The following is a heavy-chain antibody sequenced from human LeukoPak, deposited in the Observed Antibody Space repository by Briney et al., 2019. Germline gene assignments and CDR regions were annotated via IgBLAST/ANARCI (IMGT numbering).Heavy chain of an antibody. CDR1: GGSISSYY. CDR2: IYYSGST. V-gene: IGHV4-59*01. J-gene: IGHJ4*02. CDR3: ARVNGAVGYCSGGSCYSSGYFDY. D-gene: IGHD2-15*01. Sequence: PSETLSLTCTVSGGSISSYYWSWIRQPPGKGLEWIGYIYYSGSTNYNPSLKSRVTISVDTSKNQFSLKLSSVTAADTAVYYCARVNGAVGYCSGGSCYSSGYFDYWGQGTLVTVSS.